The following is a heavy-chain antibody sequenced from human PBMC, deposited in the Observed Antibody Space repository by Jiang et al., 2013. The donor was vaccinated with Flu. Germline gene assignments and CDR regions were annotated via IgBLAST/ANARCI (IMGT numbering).Heavy chain of an antibody. CDR3: ARVELELRLYDAFDI. J-gene: IGHJ3*02. V-gene: IGHV3-21*01. CDR2: ISSSSSYI. Sequence: SISSSSSYIYYADSVKGRFTISRDNAKNSLYLQMNSLRAEDTAVYYCARVELELRLYDAFDIWGQGTMVTVSS. D-gene: IGHD1-7*01.